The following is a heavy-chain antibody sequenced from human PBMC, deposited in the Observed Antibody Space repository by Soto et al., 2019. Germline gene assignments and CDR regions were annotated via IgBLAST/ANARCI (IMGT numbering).Heavy chain of an antibody. CDR1: GFTFSNYG. Sequence: EVQLLESGGGLIQPGGSLRLSCEASGFTFSNYGMTWVRLAPGKGLEWVSTISGSGGRTFYADPVKGRFPISRDNSKKTLYLQMKSLRAEDTAVYYCAKEMIASTLADFFDYWGQGTLVTVSS. J-gene: IGHJ4*02. CDR3: AKEMIASTLADFFDY. CDR2: ISGSGGRT. V-gene: IGHV3-23*01. D-gene: IGHD2-21*01.